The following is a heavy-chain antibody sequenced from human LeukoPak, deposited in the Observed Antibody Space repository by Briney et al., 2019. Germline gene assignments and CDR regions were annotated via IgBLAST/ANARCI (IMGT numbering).Heavy chain of an antibody. CDR3: ARAVSEFMAVAGAPFDY. D-gene: IGHD6-19*01. V-gene: IGHV3-11*01. CDR1: GFTFSDYY. Sequence: GGSLRLSCAASGFTFSDYYMSWIRQAPGKGLEWVSYISSSGSTIYYADSVKGRFTISRDNAKNSLYLQMNSLRAEDTAVYYCARAVSEFMAVAGAPFDYWGQGTLVTVSS. J-gene: IGHJ4*02. CDR2: ISSSGSTI.